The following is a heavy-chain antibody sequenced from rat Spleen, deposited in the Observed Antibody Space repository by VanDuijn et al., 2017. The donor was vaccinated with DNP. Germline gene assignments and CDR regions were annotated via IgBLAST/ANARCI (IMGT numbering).Heavy chain of an antibody. V-gene: IGHV5S23*01. CDR2: ITNSGGST. D-gene: IGHD1-11*01. CDR3: TRAGYGGYNFDY. CDR1: GFTFSNYY. J-gene: IGHJ2*01. Sequence: EVQLVESGGGLVQPGRSLKLSCAASGFTFSNYYMAWVRQAPTKGLEWVASITNSGGSTYYRDSVKGRFTISRDNAKSTLYLQMDSLRSEDTATYYCTRAGYGGYNFDYWGQGVMVTVSS.